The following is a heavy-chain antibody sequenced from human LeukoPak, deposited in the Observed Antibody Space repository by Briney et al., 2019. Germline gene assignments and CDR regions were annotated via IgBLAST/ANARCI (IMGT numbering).Heavy chain of an antibody. V-gene: IGHV7-4-1*02. CDR3: ARSRYSGSRTQKDFDY. CDR1: GYTFTSYA. J-gene: IGHJ4*02. D-gene: IGHD1-26*01. CDR2: INTNTGNP. Sequence: ASVKVSCKASGYTFTSYAMNWMRQAPGQGLEWMGWINTNTGNPTYAQGFTGRFVFSLDTSVSTAYLQISSLKAEDTAVYYCARSRYSGSRTQKDFDYWGQGTLVTVSS.